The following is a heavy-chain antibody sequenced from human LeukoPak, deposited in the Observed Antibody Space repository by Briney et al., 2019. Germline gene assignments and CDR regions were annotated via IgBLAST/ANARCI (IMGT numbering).Heavy chain of an antibody. V-gene: IGHV4-34*01. Sequence: SETLSLTCAVYGGSFSGYYLSWIRQSPGKGLEWIGEINHSGSTNYDPSLKSRVTISVDTSKNQISLKVNSVTAADTAVYYCARLAPMTTVTKIDYWGQGTLVTVSS. CDR3: ARLAPMTTVTKIDY. D-gene: IGHD4-17*01. J-gene: IGHJ4*02. CDR2: INHSGST. CDR1: GGSFSGYY.